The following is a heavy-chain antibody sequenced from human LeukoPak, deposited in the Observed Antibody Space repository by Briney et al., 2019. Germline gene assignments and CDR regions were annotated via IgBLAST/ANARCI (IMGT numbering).Heavy chain of an antibody. D-gene: IGHD3-16*02. CDR3: ARVPYDYSWGSYRLGGEYYFDY. Sequence: KASETLSLTCTVSGGSISSSSYYWGWIRQPPGKGLEWIGSIYYSGSTYYNPSLKSRVTISVDTSKNQFSLKLSSVTAADTAVYYCARVPYDYSWGSYRLGGEYYFDYWGQGTLVTVSS. CDR2: IYYSGST. V-gene: IGHV4-39*01. J-gene: IGHJ4*02. CDR1: GGSISSSSYY.